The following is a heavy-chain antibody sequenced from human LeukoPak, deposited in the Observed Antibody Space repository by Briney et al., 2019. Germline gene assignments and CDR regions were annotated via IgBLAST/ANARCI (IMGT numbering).Heavy chain of an antibody. CDR3: ARGKMGLLRYYDY. Sequence: SETLSLTCVVYGGSFSGYYWSWIRQPPGKGLEWIGEINHSGSTNYNPSLKSRVTISADTSKNQFSLKLSSVTAADTAVYYCARGKMGLLRYYDYWGQGTLVTVSS. V-gene: IGHV4-34*01. D-gene: IGHD3-9*01. CDR1: GGSFSGYY. CDR2: INHSGST. J-gene: IGHJ4*02.